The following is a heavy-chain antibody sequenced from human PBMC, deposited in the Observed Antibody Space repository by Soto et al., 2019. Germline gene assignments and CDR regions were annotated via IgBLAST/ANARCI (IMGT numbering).Heavy chain of an antibody. D-gene: IGHD3-3*01. Sequence: GASVKVSCKASGYTFTSYGISWVRQAPGQGLEWMGWISAYNGNTNYAQKLQGRVTMTTDTSTSTAYMELRSLRSDDTAVYYCARDSNGDYDFWSGYYTTFDYWGQGTLVTVSS. CDR2: ISAYNGNT. CDR1: GYTFTSYG. CDR3: ARDSNGDYDFWSGYYTTFDY. V-gene: IGHV1-18*01. J-gene: IGHJ4*02.